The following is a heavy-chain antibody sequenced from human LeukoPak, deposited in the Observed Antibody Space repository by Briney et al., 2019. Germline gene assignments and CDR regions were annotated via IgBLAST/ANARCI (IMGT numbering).Heavy chain of an antibody. Sequence: ASVKVSCKASGYTFTSYAMHWVRQAPGQGLEWMGWINAGNGNTKYSQKFQGRVTVTRDTSASTAYMELSSLRSEDTAVYYCARDEYYYGSGSYQDWGQGTLVTVPS. V-gene: IGHV1-3*01. J-gene: IGHJ4*02. CDR3: ARDEYYYGSGSYQD. D-gene: IGHD3-10*01. CDR1: GYTFTSYA. CDR2: INAGNGNT.